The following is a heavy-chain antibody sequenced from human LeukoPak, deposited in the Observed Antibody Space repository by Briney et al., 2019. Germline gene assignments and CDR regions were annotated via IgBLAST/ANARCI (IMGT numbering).Heavy chain of an antibody. J-gene: IGHJ6*02. D-gene: IGHD2-2*01. CDR3: AGTYCSSTSCYREYYYYGMDV. V-gene: IGHV4-59*08. CDR1: GGSISSYY. Sequence: SETQSLTCTVSGGSISSYYWSWIRQPPGKGLEWIGYIYYSGSTNYNPSLKSRVTISVDTSKNQFSLKLSSVTAADTAVYYCAGTYCSSTSCYREYYYYGMDVWGQGTTVTVSS. CDR2: IYYSGST.